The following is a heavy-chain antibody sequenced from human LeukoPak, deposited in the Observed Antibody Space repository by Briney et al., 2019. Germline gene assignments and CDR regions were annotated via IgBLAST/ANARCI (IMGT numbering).Heavy chain of an antibody. D-gene: IGHD5-18*01. J-gene: IGHJ5*02. CDR2: IYPGDSDT. Sequence: GESLKISCKASGYSFTNYWIAWVRQMPGKGLEWMGIIYPGDSDTRYSPSFQGQVTISADKSTSTAYLQWSSLRASDTAIYYCARYSYGYNEYNWFDPWGQGTLVTVSS. V-gene: IGHV5-51*01. CDR1: GYSFTNYW. CDR3: ARYSYGYNEYNWFDP.